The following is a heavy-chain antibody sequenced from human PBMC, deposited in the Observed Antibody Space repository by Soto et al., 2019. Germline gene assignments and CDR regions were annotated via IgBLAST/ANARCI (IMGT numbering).Heavy chain of an antibody. CDR1: GFTLRSHG. J-gene: IGHJ6*04. CDR3: ARDIGVGVHTPMDV. D-gene: IGHD3-16*01. V-gene: IGHV3-33*08. CDR2: IWYDGSKT. Sequence: QVQLVESGGGVVQPGGSLRLSCAPSGFTLRSHGMHWVRQAPGKGLEWVAGIWYDGSKTYYADSVKGRFTISKDNSKNPQYRQMDSLRAEDTAVYYCARDIGVGVHTPMDVWGKGTTVIVSS.